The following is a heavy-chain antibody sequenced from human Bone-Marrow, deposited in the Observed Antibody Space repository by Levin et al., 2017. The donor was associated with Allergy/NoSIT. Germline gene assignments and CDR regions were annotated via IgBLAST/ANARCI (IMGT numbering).Heavy chain of an antibody. V-gene: IGHV3-48*01. CDR3: AIEVWLEDLWFDP. CDR2: IGRSSSTI. D-gene: IGHD3-16*01. CDR1: GFTFNSYS. J-gene: IGHJ5*02. Sequence: GGSLRLSCAGSGFTFNSYSMNWVRQAPGKGLEWLSYIGRSSSTIYYADSVKGRFTISRDDAKSSLYLQMNSLRAEDTARYYCAIEVWLEDLWFDPWGQGTLVTVSS.